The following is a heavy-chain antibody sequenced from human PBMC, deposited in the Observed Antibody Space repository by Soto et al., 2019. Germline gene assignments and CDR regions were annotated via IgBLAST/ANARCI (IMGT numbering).Heavy chain of an antibody. J-gene: IGHJ4*02. CDR1: GGSLTKYY. Sequence: QVQLQESGPGLVKPSETLSLTRTVSGGSLTKYYWSWIRHPAGKGLEWIGRISTSGNVVSKASLRSRLTMSVDTSKNQFSLRLTSVTAADTAVYYCARDNNDFWSLYPLAFDYWGQGALVTVSS. CDR3: ARDNNDFWSLYPLAFDY. D-gene: IGHD3-3*01. V-gene: IGHV4-4*07. CDR2: ISTSGNV.